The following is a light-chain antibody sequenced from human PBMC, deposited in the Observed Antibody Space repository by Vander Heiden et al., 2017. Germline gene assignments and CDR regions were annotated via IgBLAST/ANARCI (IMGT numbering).Light chain of an antibody. CDR3: CSYAGTYTYV. J-gene: IGLJ1*01. CDR2: SVN. CDR1: SSDVGNYDY. V-gene: IGLV2-11*01. Sequence: QSALTQPRSVSGSPGQSVTISCTGTSSDVGNYDYVSWYQQHPGKAPNLIIYSVNKRPAGVPNRFSGSKSGNTASLTISDLQAEDEADFYCCSYAGTYTYVFGSGTRVTVL.